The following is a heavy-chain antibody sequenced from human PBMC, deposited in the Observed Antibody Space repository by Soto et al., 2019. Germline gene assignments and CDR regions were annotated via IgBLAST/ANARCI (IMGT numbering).Heavy chain of an antibody. CDR1: GGSVSSGSYY. Sequence: SETLSLTCTVSGGSVSSGSYYWSWIRQPPGKGLEWIGYIYYSGSTNYNPSLKSRVTISVDTSKNQFSLKLSSVTAADTAVYYCASLLKFCGGDCYSDYWGQGTLVTVSS. D-gene: IGHD2-21*02. V-gene: IGHV4-61*01. CDR2: IYYSGST. CDR3: ASLLKFCGGDCYSDY. J-gene: IGHJ4*02.